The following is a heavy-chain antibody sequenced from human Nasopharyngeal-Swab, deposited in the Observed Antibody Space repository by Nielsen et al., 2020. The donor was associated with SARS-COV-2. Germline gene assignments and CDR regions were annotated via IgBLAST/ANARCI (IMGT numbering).Heavy chain of an antibody. V-gene: IGHV3-53*01. CDR2: IYSGGST. Sequence: GESLKISCAASGFTVSSNYMSWVRQAPRKGLEWVSVIYSGGSTYYADSVKGRFTISRDNAKNTLYLQMNSLRAEDTAVYYCARSLILQRDAFDIWGQGTMVTVSS. D-gene: IGHD1-1*01. CDR3: ARSLILQRDAFDI. CDR1: GFTVSSNY. J-gene: IGHJ3*02.